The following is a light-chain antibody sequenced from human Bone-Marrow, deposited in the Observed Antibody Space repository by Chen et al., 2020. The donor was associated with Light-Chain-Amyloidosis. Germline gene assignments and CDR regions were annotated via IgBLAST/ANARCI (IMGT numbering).Light chain of an antibody. Sequence: NFILTPPPSVAASPGKTGSISCTRSSGSIATNYVQWYQQRPGSSPTTVIYEDDQRPSGVPDRFSGSIDRSSNSASLTISGLKTEDEADYYCQSYQGSSQGVFGGGTKLTVL. CDR2: EDD. CDR3: QSYQGSSQGV. CDR1: SGSIATNY. J-gene: IGLJ3*02. V-gene: IGLV6-57*01.